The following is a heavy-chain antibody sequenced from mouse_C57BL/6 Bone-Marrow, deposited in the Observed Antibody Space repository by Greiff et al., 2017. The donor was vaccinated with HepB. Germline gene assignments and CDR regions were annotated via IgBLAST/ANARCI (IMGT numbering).Heavy chain of an antibody. CDR3: ARNNYYGSRYYFDY. D-gene: IGHD1-1*01. Sequence: QVQLVESGPGLVAPSQSLSITCTVSGFSFTSYAISWVRQPPGKGLEWLGVIWTGGGTNYNSALKSRLSISKDNSKSQVFLKMNSLQTDDTARYYCARNNYYGSRYYFDYWGQGTTLTVSS. J-gene: IGHJ2*01. CDR2: IWTGGGT. CDR1: GFSFTSYA. V-gene: IGHV2-9-1*01.